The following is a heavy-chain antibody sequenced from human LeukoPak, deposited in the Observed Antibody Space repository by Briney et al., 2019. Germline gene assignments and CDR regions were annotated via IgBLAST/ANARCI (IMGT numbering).Heavy chain of an antibody. CDR3: ARDDSSGYYYYYYYGMDV. CDR2: IIPILGIA. D-gene: IGHD3-22*01. Sequence: GASVKVSCKASGGTFISYAISWVRQAPGQGLEWMGRIIPILGIANYAQKFQGRVTITADKSTSTAYMELSSLRSEDTAVYYCARDDSSGYYYYYYYGMDVWGQGTTVTVSS. J-gene: IGHJ6*02. V-gene: IGHV1-69*04. CDR1: GGTFISYA.